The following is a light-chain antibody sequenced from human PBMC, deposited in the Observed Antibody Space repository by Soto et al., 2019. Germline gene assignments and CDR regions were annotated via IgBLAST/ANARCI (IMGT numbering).Light chain of an antibody. V-gene: IGKV3-15*01. CDR1: QRVSSN. J-gene: IGKJ1*01. CDR2: GAS. CDR3: QQYNNWPPTWT. Sequence: EILMPQSPATLSVSPGEGATLSCRASQRVSSNLAWYQQKPGQAPRLLIYGASTRATGIPARFSGSGSGTEFTLTISSLQSEDFAVYYCQQYNNWPPTWTFGQGTKVDIK.